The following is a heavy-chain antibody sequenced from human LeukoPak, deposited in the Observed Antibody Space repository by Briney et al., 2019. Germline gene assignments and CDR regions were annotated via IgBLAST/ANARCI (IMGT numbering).Heavy chain of an antibody. CDR2: ISSSSSTI. CDR1: GFTFSSYS. V-gene: IGHV3-48*01. J-gene: IGHJ6*02. CDR3: GSTGDYYGSGRYYKDYYYGMDV. Sequence: TGGSLRLSCAASGFTFSSYSMNWVRQAPGKGLEWVSYISSSSSTIYYADSVKGRFTISRDNAKNSLYLQMNSLRAEDTAVYYCGSTGDYYGSGRYYKDYYYGMDVWGQGTTVTVSS. D-gene: IGHD3-10*01.